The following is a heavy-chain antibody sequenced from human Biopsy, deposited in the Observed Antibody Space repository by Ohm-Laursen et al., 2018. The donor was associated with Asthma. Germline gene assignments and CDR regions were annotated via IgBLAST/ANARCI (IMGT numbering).Heavy chain of an antibody. CDR1: GGTFNTYV. V-gene: IGHV1-69*13. D-gene: IGHD2-2*01. CDR2: SNSVFGTT. J-gene: IGHJ4*02. Sequence: GASVKVSCKSLGGTFNTYVIGRVRQAPGQGLEWMGGSNSVFGTTTYPQKFQDRVTITADDSTSTVYMELSSLRSEDTAVYYCARKAGSCISRTCYSLDFWGQGTLVTVSS. CDR3: ARKAGSCISRTCYSLDF.